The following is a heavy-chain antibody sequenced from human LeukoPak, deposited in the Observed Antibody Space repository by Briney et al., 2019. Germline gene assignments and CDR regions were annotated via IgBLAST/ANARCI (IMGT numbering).Heavy chain of an antibody. CDR2: INAGNGNT. Sequence: VSVKVSCKASGYTFTSYAMHWVRQAPGQRLEWMGWINAGNGNTKYSQKFQGRVTITRDTSASTAYMELSSLRSEDTAVYYCAGGTYCGGDCHFDYWGQGTLVTVSS. CDR1: GYTFTSYA. D-gene: IGHD2-21*02. J-gene: IGHJ4*02. CDR3: AGGTYCGGDCHFDY. V-gene: IGHV1-3*01.